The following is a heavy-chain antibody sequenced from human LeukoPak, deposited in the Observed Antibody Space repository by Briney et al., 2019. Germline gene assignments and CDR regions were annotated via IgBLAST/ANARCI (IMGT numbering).Heavy chain of an antibody. J-gene: IGHJ6*02. CDR3: ARAGDRRGNYYYGMDV. CDR1: GGTFSSYA. D-gene: IGHD3-16*01. V-gene: IGHV1-69*04. CDR2: IIPIFGIA. Sequence: ASVKVSCKASGGTFSSYAISWVRQAPGQGLEWMGRIIPIFGIANYAQKFQGRVTITADKSTSTAYMELSSLRSEDTAVYYCARAGDRRGNYYYGMDVWGQGTTVTVSS.